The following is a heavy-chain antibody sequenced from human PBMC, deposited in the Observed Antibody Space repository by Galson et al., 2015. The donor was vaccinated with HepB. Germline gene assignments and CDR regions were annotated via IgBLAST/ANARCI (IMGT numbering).Heavy chain of an antibody. V-gene: IGHV3-64D*06. D-gene: IGHD6-19*01. CDR1: GFSFSTYA. CDR3: VKDSPLKVAGVFDH. J-gene: IGHJ4*02. Sequence: SLRLSCAASGFSFSTYAMHWVRQAPGKGLAYVSAISGDGRTPYYADSVRGRFTISRDNSKNTLYLQMSSLRAEDTALYYCVKDSPLKVAGVFDHWGQGALVTVS. CDR2: ISGDGRTP.